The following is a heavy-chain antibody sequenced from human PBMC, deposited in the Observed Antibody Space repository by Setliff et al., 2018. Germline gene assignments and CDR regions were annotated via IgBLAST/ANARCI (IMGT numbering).Heavy chain of an antibody. CDR3: VREGVDSRSSTDYRYYMDV. V-gene: IGHV1-69*05. CDR2: TIPMFGTR. D-gene: IGHD3-22*01. Sequence: ASVKVSCKASGGTFSNYGVSWVRQAPGQGLEWMRGTIPMFGTRNYARKFQGRVTIITDESTNTAFMQLSSLRSDDTAVYYCVREGVDSRSSTDYRYYMDVWGKGTTVTVSS. CDR1: GGTFSNYG. J-gene: IGHJ6*03.